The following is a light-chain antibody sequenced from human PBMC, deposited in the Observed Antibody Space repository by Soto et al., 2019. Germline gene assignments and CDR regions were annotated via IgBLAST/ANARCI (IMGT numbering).Light chain of an antibody. CDR1: QSVSSS. Sequence: EIVLTQSPATLSLSPGDRATLSCRASQSVSSSLGWYQQKPGQAPRLLIYDASNRATGIPARFSGSGSGTDFTLTSSSLDPEDFAVYYCQQRSDWPLIFGGGTKVEMK. CDR3: QQRSDWPLI. V-gene: IGKV3-11*01. J-gene: IGKJ4*01. CDR2: DAS.